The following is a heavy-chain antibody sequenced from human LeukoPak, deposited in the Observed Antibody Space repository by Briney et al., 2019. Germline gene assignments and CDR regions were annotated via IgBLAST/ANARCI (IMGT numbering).Heavy chain of an antibody. Sequence: SETLSLTCAVYGGSFSGYYWSWIRQPPGKGLEWIGEINHSGSTNYNPSLKSRLTISVDTSKNQFSLKLSSVTAADTAVYYCARGGGRVVVIGYYYMDVWGKGTTVTVSS. V-gene: IGHV4-34*01. CDR2: INHSGST. J-gene: IGHJ6*03. D-gene: IGHD3-22*01. CDR3: ARGGGRVVVIGYYYMDV. CDR1: GGSFSGYY.